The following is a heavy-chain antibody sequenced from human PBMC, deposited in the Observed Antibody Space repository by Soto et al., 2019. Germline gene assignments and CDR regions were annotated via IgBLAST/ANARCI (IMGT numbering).Heavy chain of an antibody. CDR3: ARRKERSGPHYFDY. J-gene: IGHJ4*02. CDR2: MNPYSGNT. CDR1: GYTVPTYD. D-gene: IGHD6-25*01. V-gene: IGHV1-8*01. Sequence: ASVKVSCKAAGYTVPTYDISWVRQATGQGLEWMGWMNPYSGNTGYAQKFQGRVTVTRNTSISTVYMELSGLRPDDTAVYYCARRKERSGPHYFDYWGQGSPVTVSS.